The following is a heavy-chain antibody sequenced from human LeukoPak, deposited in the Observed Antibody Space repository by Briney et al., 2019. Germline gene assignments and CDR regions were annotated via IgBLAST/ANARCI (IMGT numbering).Heavy chain of an antibody. V-gene: IGHV1-2*02. D-gene: IGHD3-22*01. CDR2: INPNSGDT. Sequence: ASVKVSCKTSGYTFTDYYMHWVRQAPGQGLEWMGWINPNSGDTDYAQKFQGRVTMTRDTSIGTGYMELTSLRSDDTAVYYCARDHNYYYEPRAFDIWGQGTMVTVSS. CDR3: ARDHNYYYEPRAFDI. CDR1: GYTFTDYY. J-gene: IGHJ3*02.